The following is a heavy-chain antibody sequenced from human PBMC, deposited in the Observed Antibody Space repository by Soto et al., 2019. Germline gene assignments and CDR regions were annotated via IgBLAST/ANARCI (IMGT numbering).Heavy chain of an antibody. CDR1: GFTFRNYA. D-gene: IGHD6-19*01. J-gene: IGHJ5*02. V-gene: IGHV3-23*01. CDR3: AKDGVARNGGWDWLDP. CDR2: IHGEGAGT. Sequence: EVQLLESGGGLVQPGGSVRLSCAASGFTFRNYAMTWVRQAPGKGLEWVSSIHGEGAGTYYADSVKGRFTVSRDDSKETLYLQMRSLRVDDPAVYYCAKDGVARNGGWDWLDPWGQGTLVTVAS.